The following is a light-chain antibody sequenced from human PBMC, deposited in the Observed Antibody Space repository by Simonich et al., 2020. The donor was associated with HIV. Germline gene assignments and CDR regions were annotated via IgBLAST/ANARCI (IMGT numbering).Light chain of an antibody. V-gene: IGKV3-15*01. Sequence: EIVLTQSPGTLSLSPGERATLSCRASQSVSISYLAWYQQKPGQAPRLLIYGTSTRATGIPARFSGSGSGTDFTLTISSMESEDFAVYHCQQYNNWPWTFGQGTKVEIK. CDR3: QQYNNWPWT. CDR1: QSVSISY. CDR2: GTS. J-gene: IGKJ1*01.